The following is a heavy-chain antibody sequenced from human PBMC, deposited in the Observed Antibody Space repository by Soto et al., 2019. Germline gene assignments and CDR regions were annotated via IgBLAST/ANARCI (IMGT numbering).Heavy chain of an antibody. Sequence: GGSLRLSCAASGFTFSSYAMSWFRQAPGKGLEWVSAISGSGGSTYYADSVKGRFTISRDNSKNTLYLQMNSLRAEDTAVYYCAKFPVSGDSSGFTGWGQGTLVTVSS. CDR1: GFTFSSYA. D-gene: IGHD3-22*01. V-gene: IGHV3-23*01. J-gene: IGHJ4*02. CDR2: ISGSGGST. CDR3: AKFPVSGDSSGFTG.